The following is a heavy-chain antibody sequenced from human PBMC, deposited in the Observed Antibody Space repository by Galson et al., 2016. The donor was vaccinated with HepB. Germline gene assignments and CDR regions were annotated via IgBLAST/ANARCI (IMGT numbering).Heavy chain of an antibody. V-gene: IGHV3-9*01. CDR3: VKDMVFGELGGFDV. Sequence: SLRLSCAASGFIFDDFAMHWVRQAPGKGLEWVASISWNGGSIDYADSVKGRFTISRDNAKSSLYLQMTSLRVDGTASYYCVKDMVFGELGGFDVWGQGTMVIVSS. J-gene: IGHJ3*01. CDR2: ISWNGGSI. CDR1: GFIFDDFA. D-gene: IGHD3-10*01.